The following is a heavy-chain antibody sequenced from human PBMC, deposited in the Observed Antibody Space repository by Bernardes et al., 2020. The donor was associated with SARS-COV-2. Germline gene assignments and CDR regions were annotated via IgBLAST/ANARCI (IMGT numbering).Heavy chain of an antibody. CDR1: GFSLSTSGMC. V-gene: IGHV2-70*01. D-gene: IGHD2-2*02. CDR2: IDWDDNK. CDR3: ARPHCSSTSCYTCGSFDI. J-gene: IGHJ3*02. Sequence: SGPTLVQPTQTLTLTCTFSGFSLSTSGMCVIWIRQPPGKALEWLAHIDWDDNKYYSTSLKTRLTISKDTSKNQVVLTMTNMGPVDSATYYCARPHCSSTSCYTCGSFDIWGQGTLVTVSS.